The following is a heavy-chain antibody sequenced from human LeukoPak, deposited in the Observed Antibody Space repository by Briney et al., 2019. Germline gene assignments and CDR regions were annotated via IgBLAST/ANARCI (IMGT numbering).Heavy chain of an antibody. Sequence: GRSLRLSCTASGFTFGDYAMTWVRQAPGKGLEWVGFIRSKIYGGTPEYAASVKGRFTISRDDSKGIAYLQMNSLKTEDTAVYYCTRDQTPYYWGQGTLVTVSS. V-gene: IGHV3-49*04. J-gene: IGHJ4*02. CDR2: IRSKIYGGTP. CDR1: GFTFGDYA. CDR3: TRDQTPYY.